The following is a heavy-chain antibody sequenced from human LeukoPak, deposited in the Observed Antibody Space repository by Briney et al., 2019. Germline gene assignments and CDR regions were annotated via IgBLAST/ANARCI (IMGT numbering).Heavy chain of an antibody. CDR1: GGSISSSTYY. CDR2: IYYSGST. CDR3: ARDLRAPTDRGFDY. J-gene: IGHJ4*02. Sequence: SETLSLTCSVSGGSISSSTYYWGWIRQPPGKGLEWIGNIYYSGSTYYNPSLRSRVTISVDTSKNQFSLKLSSVTAADSAVYYCARDLRAPTDRGFDYWGQGTLVTVSS. D-gene: IGHD3-22*01. V-gene: IGHV4-39*07.